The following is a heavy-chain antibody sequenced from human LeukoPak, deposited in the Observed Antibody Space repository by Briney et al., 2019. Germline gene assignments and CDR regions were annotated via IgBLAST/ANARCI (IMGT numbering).Heavy chain of an antibody. Sequence: AASVKVSCKASGYTFTGYYMHWVRQAPGQGLEWMGRIDPNSGGTNYAQKFQGRDTMTRDTSISTAYMELSRLRSDDTAVYYCARDQLGSHDAFDIWGQGTMVTVSS. D-gene: IGHD1-26*01. CDR3: ARDQLGSHDAFDI. V-gene: IGHV1-2*06. CDR1: GYTFTGYY. J-gene: IGHJ3*02. CDR2: IDPNSGGT.